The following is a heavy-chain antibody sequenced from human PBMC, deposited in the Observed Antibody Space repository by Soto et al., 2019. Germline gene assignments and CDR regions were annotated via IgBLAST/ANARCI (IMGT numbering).Heavy chain of an antibody. D-gene: IGHD2-2*01. J-gene: IGHJ4*02. CDR2: INSDGSST. CDR3: ARRVTDATGFWY. V-gene: IGHV3-74*01. Sequence: GGSLRLSCAASGFTFSSHWMHWVRQAPGKGLMWVSRINSDGSSTSYAESVKGRFTISRDNAKNTVFLQMNSLRAEDTAVYYCARRVTDATGFWYWGQGLLVTFSS. CDR1: GFTFSSHW.